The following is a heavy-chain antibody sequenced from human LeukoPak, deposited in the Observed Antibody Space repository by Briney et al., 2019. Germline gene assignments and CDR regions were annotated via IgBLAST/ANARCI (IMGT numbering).Heavy chain of an antibody. V-gene: IGHV3-23*01. CDR2: ITGSDGSS. CDR1: GFTFTNYA. Sequence: GGSLRLSCVASGFTFTNYAMSWVRQAPGKGLEWVSAITGSDGSSYYADSVKGRFTISRDNSKNTLYLQVNSLRAEDTAVYYCAKWGDYDMTGYYVPDYWGQGTLVTVS. J-gene: IGHJ4*02. CDR3: AKWGDYDMTGYYVPDY. D-gene: IGHD3-9*01.